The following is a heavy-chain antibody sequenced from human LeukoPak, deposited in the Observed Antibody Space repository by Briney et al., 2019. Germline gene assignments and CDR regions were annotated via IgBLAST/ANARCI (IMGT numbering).Heavy chain of an antibody. Sequence: GGSLRLSCAASGFTFSSYGMSWVRQAPGKGLEWVSAISGSRGSTYYADSVKGRFTISRDNSKNTLYLQMNSLKTEDTAVYYCTRGLVGGTPPYYFHGMDVWGQGTTVTVS. CDR2: ISGSRGST. J-gene: IGHJ6*02. D-gene: IGHD1-26*01. CDR3: TRGLVGGTPPYYFHGMDV. V-gene: IGHV3-23*01. CDR1: GFTFSSYG.